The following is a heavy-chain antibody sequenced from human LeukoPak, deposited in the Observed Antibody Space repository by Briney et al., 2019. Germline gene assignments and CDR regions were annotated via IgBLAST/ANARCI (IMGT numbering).Heavy chain of an antibody. CDR2: IYYSGST. D-gene: IGHD3-22*01. V-gene: IGHV4-59*01. CDR1: GGSISSYY. Sequence: SETLSLTCTVSGGSISSYYWSWIRQPPGKGLEWLGYIYYSGSTNYNPSLKSRVTISVDTSKNQFSLKLSSVTAADTAVYYCARVRGYYYDSSGYNAFDIWGQGTMVTVSS. CDR3: ARVRGYYYDSSGYNAFDI. J-gene: IGHJ3*02.